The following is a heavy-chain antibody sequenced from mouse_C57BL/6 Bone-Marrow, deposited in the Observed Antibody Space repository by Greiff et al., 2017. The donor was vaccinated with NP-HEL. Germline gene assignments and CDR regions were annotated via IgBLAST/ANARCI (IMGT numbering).Heavy chain of an antibody. D-gene: IGHD1-1*01. CDR2: IYPGDGDT. Sequence: VKLVESGPELVKPGASVKISCKASGYAFSSSWMNWVKQRPGKGLEWIGRIYPGDGDTNYNGKFKGKATLTADKSSSTAYMQLSSLTSEDSAVYFCARYGSSYEDYAMDYWGQGTSVTVSS. CDR3: ARYGSSYEDYAMDY. CDR1: GYAFSSSW. J-gene: IGHJ4*01. V-gene: IGHV1-82*01.